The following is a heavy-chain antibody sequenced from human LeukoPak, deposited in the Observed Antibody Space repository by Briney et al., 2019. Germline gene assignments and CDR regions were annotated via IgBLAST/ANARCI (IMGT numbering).Heavy chain of an antibody. CDR1: GASISNSGFY. V-gene: IGHV4-39*07. J-gene: IGHJ5*02. D-gene: IGHD3-10*01. CDR2: LYYGGSP. Sequence: SETPSLTCTVSGASISNSGFYWGWIRQPPGKGLEWIGTLYYGGSPLYNASLKSRVTMSVDTSKNQFSLKLSSVTAADTAVYYCARTLWCGEPHWFDPWGQGTLVTVSS. CDR3: ARTLWCGEPHWFDP.